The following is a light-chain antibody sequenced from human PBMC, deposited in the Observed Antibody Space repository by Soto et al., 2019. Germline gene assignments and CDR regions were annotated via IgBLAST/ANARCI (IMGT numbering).Light chain of an antibody. Sequence: DIQMTQSPSILSASVGDRVTITCRASQSISTWLAWYQQKPGKAPKLLIYKASSLRNGVPSRFSGSGSGTEFTLTIYSLQPDDFACYYCQQYNGYPHTFGQGTKLEIK. CDR1: QSISTW. V-gene: IGKV1-5*03. CDR2: KAS. J-gene: IGKJ2*01. CDR3: QQYNGYPHT.